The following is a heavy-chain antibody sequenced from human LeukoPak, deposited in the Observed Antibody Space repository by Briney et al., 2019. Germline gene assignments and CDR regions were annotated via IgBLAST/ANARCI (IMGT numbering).Heavy chain of an antibody. Sequence: GGSLRLSCAASGFTFSNYNMNWVRQAPGKGLEWVAAISYDGNNQHYGDPVKGRFTISRDNSKNTVFLQIDTLRTEDSAVYYCVKVYPALTTSSVLGNWGQGTLVTVSS. CDR2: ISYDGNNQ. D-gene: IGHD4-17*01. V-gene: IGHV3-30*18. CDR3: VKVYPALTTSSVLGN. J-gene: IGHJ4*02. CDR1: GFTFSNYN.